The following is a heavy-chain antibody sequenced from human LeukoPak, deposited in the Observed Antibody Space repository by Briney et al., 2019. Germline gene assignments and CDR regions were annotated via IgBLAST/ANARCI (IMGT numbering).Heavy chain of an antibody. J-gene: IGHJ5*02. D-gene: IGHD3-10*01. Sequence: PSQTLSLTCTVSGGSISSGDYYWSWIRQPPGKGLEWIGYIYYSGSTYYNPSLKSRVTISVDTSKNQFSLKLSSVTAADTAVYYCAREWTRSGSYPRAWFDPWGQGTLVTVSS. V-gene: IGHV4-30-4*01. CDR3: AREWTRSGSYPRAWFDP. CDR1: GGSISSGDYY. CDR2: IYYSGST.